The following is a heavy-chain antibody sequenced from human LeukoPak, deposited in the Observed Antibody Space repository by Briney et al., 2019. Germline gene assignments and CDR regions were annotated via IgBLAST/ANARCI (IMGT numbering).Heavy chain of an antibody. Sequence: SETLSLTCTVSGGSISSSSYYWGWIRQPPGKGLEWIGEINHSGSTNYNPSLKSRVTISVDTSKNQFSLKLSSVTAADTAVYYCARGSRFLEWLSTPGWFDPWGQGTLVTVSS. V-gene: IGHV4-39*07. CDR2: INHSGST. J-gene: IGHJ5*02. CDR3: ARGSRFLEWLSTPGWFDP. CDR1: GGSISSSSYY. D-gene: IGHD3-3*01.